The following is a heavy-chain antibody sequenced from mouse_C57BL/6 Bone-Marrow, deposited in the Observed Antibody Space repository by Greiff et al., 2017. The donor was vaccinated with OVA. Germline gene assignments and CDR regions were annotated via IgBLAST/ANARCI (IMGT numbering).Heavy chain of an antibody. V-gene: IGHV3-6*01. J-gene: IGHJ4*01. CDR2: ISYDGSN. Sequence: EVQLVESGPGLVKPSQSLSLTCSVPGYSITSGYYWNWIRQFPGNKLEWMGYISYDGSNNYNPSLKNRISITRDTSKNQFFLKLNSVTTEDTATYYCAREASYYAMDYWGQGTSVTVSS. CDR1: GYSITSGYY. CDR3: AREASYYAMDY.